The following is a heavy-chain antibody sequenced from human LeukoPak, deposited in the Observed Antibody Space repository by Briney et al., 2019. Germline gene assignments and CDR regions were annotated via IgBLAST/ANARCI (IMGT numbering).Heavy chain of an antibody. CDR3: AAGITAADDAFDI. CDR1: GFTVSSNY. D-gene: IGHD3-10*01. CDR2: IYSGGST. V-gene: IGHV3-53*01. J-gene: IGHJ3*02. Sequence: PGGSLRLSCAASGFTVSSNYMSSVRQAPGKWREWDLVIYSGGSTYYADSVKGRFTIYRDNSKNPLYLQMISLSAEDTAVYSCAAGITAADDAFDIWGQGTMVTVSS.